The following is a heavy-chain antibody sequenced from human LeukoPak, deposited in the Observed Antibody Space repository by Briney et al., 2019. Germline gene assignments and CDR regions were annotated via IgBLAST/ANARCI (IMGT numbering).Heavy chain of an antibody. Sequence: SVKVSCKASGGTFSSYSISWVRQAPGQGREWMGGIIPIFGTAIYAQKFQGRVTITADKSTSTAYMELSSLRSEDTAVYYCASETPYVGGNSYFDYWGQGTLVTVSS. CDR2: IIPIFGTA. CDR3: ASETPYVGGNSYFDY. D-gene: IGHD4-23*01. J-gene: IGHJ4*02. V-gene: IGHV1-69*06. CDR1: GGTFSSYS.